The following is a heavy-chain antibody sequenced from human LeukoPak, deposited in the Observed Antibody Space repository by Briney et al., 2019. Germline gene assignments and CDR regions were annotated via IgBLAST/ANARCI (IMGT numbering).Heavy chain of an antibody. CDR3: ARDNLQLLEHYYYYYMDV. D-gene: IGHD1-1*01. J-gene: IGHJ6*03. V-gene: IGHV4-4*07. CDR1: GGSISSYY. CDR2: IYTSGST. Sequence: SETLSLTCTVSGGSISSYYWSWIRQPAGKGLEWIGRIYTSGSTNYNPSLKSRVTMSVDTSKNQFPLKLSSVTAADTAVYYCARDNLQLLEHYYYYYMDVWGKGTTVTVSS.